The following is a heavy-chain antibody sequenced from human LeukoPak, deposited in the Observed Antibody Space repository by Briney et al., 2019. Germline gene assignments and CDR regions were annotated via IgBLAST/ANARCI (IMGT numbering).Heavy chain of an antibody. CDR3: ARGINPALFDY. D-gene: IGHD1-14*01. Sequence: TSETLSLTCTVSGGSISSYYWSWIRQPPGKGLEWIGYIYYSGSTNYNPSLKSRVTISVDTSKNQFSLKLSSVTAADTAVYYCARGINPALFDYWGQGTLVTVSS. CDR2: IYYSGST. J-gene: IGHJ4*02. CDR1: GGSISSYY. V-gene: IGHV4-59*12.